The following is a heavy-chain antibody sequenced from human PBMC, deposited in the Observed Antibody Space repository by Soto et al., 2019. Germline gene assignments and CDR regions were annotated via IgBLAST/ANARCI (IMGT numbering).Heavy chain of an antibody. CDR2: ISYDGSNK. D-gene: IGHD1-1*01. CDR1: GFTFSSYG. V-gene: IGHV3-30*18. Sequence: GGSLRLSCAASGFTFSSYGIHWVRQAPGKGLEWVAVISYDGSNKYYADSVKGRFTISRDNSKNTLYLQMNSLRAEDTAVYYCAKHRNHESYFDYWGQGTLVTVSS. CDR3: AKHRNHESYFDY. J-gene: IGHJ4*02.